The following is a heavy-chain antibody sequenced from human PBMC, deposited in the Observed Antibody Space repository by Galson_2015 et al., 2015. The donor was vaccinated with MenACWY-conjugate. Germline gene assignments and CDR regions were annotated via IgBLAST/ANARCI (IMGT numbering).Heavy chain of an antibody. D-gene: IGHD4-17*01. CDR3: AKSPRIRSDFDY. CDR1: GFTFDNYA. J-gene: IGHJ4*02. Sequence: SLRLSCAASGFTFDNYAMNWVRQAPGKGLEWVSSISSSGGRTFYADSVKGRFTISRDNSKNTLYLQMNSLTAEDTAVYYCAKSPRIRSDFDYCGRGTLVTVSS. V-gene: IGHV3-23*01. CDR2: ISSSGGRT.